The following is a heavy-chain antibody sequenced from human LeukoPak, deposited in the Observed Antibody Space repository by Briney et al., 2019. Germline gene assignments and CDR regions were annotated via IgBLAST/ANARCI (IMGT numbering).Heavy chain of an antibody. V-gene: IGHV3-21*01. CDR2: ITTSSSYI. Sequence: GGSLRLSCAASGFTFSSYSMNWVRQAPGKWLEWVSSITTSSSYIYYADSVKGRFTISRDNAKNSLYLQMNSLRAEDTAVYYCAREMLAAVAAQSWGQGTLATVSS. CDR3: AREMLAAVAAQS. D-gene: IGHD6-19*01. J-gene: IGHJ5*02. CDR1: GFTFSSYS.